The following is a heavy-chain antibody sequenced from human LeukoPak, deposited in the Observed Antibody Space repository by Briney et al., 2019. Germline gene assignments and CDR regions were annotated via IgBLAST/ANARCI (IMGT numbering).Heavy chain of an antibody. D-gene: IGHD4-17*01. J-gene: IGHJ4*02. CDR2: IYHSGST. V-gene: IGHV4-39*07. CDR3: ARGRLYGDHRGFDY. Sequence: SETLSLTCTVSGGSISSSSYYWGWIRQPPGKGLEWIGSIYHSGSTYYNPSLKSRVTISVDTSKNQFSLKLSSVTAADTAVYYCARGRLYGDHRGFDYWGQGTLVTVSS. CDR1: GGSISSSSYY.